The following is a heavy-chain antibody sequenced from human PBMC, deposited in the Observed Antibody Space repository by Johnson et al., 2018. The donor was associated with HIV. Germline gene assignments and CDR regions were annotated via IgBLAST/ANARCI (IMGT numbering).Heavy chain of an antibody. CDR1: GFTFSSFA. J-gene: IGHJ3*02. CDR3: ARETGVVGAKKDAFDI. D-gene: IGHD1-26*01. CDR2: ISYDGSDQ. Sequence: QVQLVESGGGLVQPGGSLRLSCAASGFTFSSFAMHWVRQAPGQGLEWVALISYDGSDQYSADSVKGRSPLSRDNSKNALYLQMYSLRTEETAVYYCARETGVVGAKKDAFDIWGQGTMVTVSS. V-gene: IGHV3-30-3*01.